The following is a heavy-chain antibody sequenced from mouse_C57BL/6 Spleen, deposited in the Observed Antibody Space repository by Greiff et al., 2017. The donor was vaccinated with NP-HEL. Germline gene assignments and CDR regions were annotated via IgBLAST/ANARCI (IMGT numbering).Heavy chain of an antibody. V-gene: IGHV1-61*01. D-gene: IGHD3-3*01. CDR2: IYPSDSET. Sequence: QVQLQQPGAELVRPGSSVKLSCKASGYTFTSYWMDWVKQRPGQGLEWIGNIYPSDSETHYNQKFKDKATLTVDKSSSTAYMQLSSLTSEDSAVYYCARSRDPGDFDYWGQGTTLTVSS. J-gene: IGHJ2*01. CDR1: GYTFTSYW. CDR3: ARSRDPGDFDY.